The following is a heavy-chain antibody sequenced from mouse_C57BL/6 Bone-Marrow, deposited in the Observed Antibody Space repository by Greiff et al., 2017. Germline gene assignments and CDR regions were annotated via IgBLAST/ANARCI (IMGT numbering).Heavy chain of an antibody. CDR3: ARHSAYYSNYGFAY. CDR2: ISGGGGNT. D-gene: IGHD2-5*01. J-gene: IGHJ3*01. Sequence: EVKLVESGGGLVKPGGSLKLSCAASGFTFSSYTMSWVRQTPEKRLEWVATISGGGGNTYYPDSVKGRFTISRDNAKNTLYLQMGSLRSEDTALYYCARHSAYYSNYGFAYWGQGTLVTVSA. V-gene: IGHV5-9*01. CDR1: GFTFSSYT.